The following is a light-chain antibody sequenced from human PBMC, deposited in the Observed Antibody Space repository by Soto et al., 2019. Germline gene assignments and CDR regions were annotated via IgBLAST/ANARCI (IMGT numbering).Light chain of an antibody. CDR3: QQYDNWPLT. V-gene: IGKV3D-15*01. CDR1: QSVDSN. J-gene: IGKJ4*01. Sequence: EIVMTQSPATLSVSPGERATLSCRASQSVDSNLAWYQQKPGQAPRLLIFGASTRATGIPARFSGSGSGTDFTLTISSLQSEDFGVYFCQQYDNWPLTFVGGTKVEIK. CDR2: GAS.